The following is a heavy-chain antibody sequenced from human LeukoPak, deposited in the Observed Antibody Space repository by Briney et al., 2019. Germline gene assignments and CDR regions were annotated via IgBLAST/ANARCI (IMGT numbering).Heavy chain of an antibody. CDR3: ARGGRGYSYGRELDY. D-gene: IGHD5-18*01. CDR1: GYTLTELS. CDR2: FDPEDGET. Sequence: GASVKVSCKVSGYTLTELSMHWVRQTPGKGLEWMGGFDPEDGETIYAQKFQGRVTMTEDTSTSTVYMELRSLRSDDTAVYYCARGGRGYSYGRELDYWGQGTLVTVSS. V-gene: IGHV1-24*01. J-gene: IGHJ4*02.